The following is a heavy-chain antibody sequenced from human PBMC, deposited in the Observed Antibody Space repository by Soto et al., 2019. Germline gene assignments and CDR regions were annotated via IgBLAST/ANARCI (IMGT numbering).Heavy chain of an antibody. CDR1: GFTFSSYG. CDR3: ARDGASSGYYRTPYYYYGMDV. V-gene: IGHV3-33*01. CDR2: IWYDGSNK. D-gene: IGHD3-22*01. J-gene: IGHJ6*02. Sequence: QVELVESVGGVVQPGRSLRLSCAASGFTFSSYGMHRVRQAPGKGLEWVAVIWYDGSNKYYADSVKGRFTISRDNSKNKLYLQMNSQRAEDTAVYYCARDGASSGYYRTPYYYYGMDVWGQGTTVTVSS.